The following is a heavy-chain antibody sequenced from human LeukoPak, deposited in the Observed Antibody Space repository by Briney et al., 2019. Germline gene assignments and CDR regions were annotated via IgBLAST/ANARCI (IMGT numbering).Heavy chain of an antibody. CDR1: GYTFTSYG. CDR3: AREAYGGNSDYYYGMDV. V-gene: IGHV1-18*01. CDR2: ISAYNGNT. J-gene: IGHJ6*02. D-gene: IGHD4-23*01. Sequence: ASVKVSCKASGYTFTSYGISWVRQAPGQGLEWMGWISAYNGNTNYAQKLQGRVTMTTDTSTSTAYMELRSLRSDDTAVYYCAREAYGGNSDYYYGMDVWGQGTTVTVSS.